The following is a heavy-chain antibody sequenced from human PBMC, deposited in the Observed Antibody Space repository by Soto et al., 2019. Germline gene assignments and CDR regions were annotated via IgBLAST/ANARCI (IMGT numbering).Heavy chain of an antibody. CDR2: ISAYNGNT. D-gene: IGHD3-22*01. CDR1: GYTFTSYG. J-gene: IGHJ4*02. CDR3: ARAWDYYDSSGYYWLLGFDS. V-gene: IGHV1-18*01. Sequence: ASVKVSCKASGYTFTSYGISWVRQAPGQGLEWMGWISAYNGNTNYAQKLQGRVTMTTDTSTSTAYMELRSLRSDDTAVYYCARAWDYYDSSGYYWLLGFDSWGQGTLVTVSS.